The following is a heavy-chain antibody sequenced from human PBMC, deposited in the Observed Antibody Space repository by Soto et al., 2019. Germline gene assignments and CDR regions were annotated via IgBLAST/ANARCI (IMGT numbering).Heavy chain of an antibody. CDR2: ISHDGRSK. V-gene: IGHV3-30*18. CDR1: GFTFSNFG. Sequence: HPGGSLRLSCAASGFTFSNFGIHWVRQAPGKGLEWVAVISHDGRSKFYGDSVKGRFTISRDNSKNTLSLQMNSLRAEDTAVYYCAKDRGYCDSSSCYLGHAFDIWGQGTTVTVSS. CDR3: AKDRGYCDSSSCYLGHAFDI. D-gene: IGHD2-2*01. J-gene: IGHJ3*02.